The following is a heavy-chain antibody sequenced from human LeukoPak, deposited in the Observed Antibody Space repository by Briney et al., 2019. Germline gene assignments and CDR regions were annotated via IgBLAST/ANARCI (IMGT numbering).Heavy chain of an antibody. CDR1: GFTVSSNY. J-gene: IGHJ4*02. Sequence: PGGSLRLSCAASGFTVSSNYMSWVRQAPGKGLEWVSYISSSGSTIYYADSVKGRFTISRDNAKNSLYLQMNSLRAEDTAVYYCAGSSSSWPRFDYWGQGTLVTVPS. D-gene: IGHD6-13*01. V-gene: IGHV3-11*01. CDR2: ISSSGSTI. CDR3: AGSSSSWPRFDY.